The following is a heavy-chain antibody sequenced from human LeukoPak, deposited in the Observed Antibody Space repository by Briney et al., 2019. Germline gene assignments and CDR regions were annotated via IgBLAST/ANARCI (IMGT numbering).Heavy chain of an antibody. D-gene: IGHD2-2*01. Sequence: SETLSLTCAVSGGSISSGGYSWSWIRQPPGKGLEWIGYIYHSGSTYYNPSLKSRVTISVDRSKNQFSLKLSSVTAADTAVYYCARYCSSTSCYQADDSSGYYYGSAFDIWGQGTMVTVSS. CDR1: GGSISSGGYS. CDR2: IYHSGST. J-gene: IGHJ3*02. CDR3: ARYCSSTSCYQADDSSGYYYGSAFDI. V-gene: IGHV4-30-2*01.